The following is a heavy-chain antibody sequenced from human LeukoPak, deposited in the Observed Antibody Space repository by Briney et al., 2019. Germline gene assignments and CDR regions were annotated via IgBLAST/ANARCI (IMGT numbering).Heavy chain of an antibody. Sequence: GGSLRLSCAASGFTLSTYAMTWVRQAPGKGLEWVSLISGTGGSTYYADSVKGRFTISRDNSKNTLYLQMNSLRAEDTAVYYCAREKVAGTNPLFTRPNYYMDVWGKGTTVTVSS. CDR1: GFTLSTYA. CDR2: ISGTGGST. D-gene: IGHD6-19*01. CDR3: AREKVAGTNPLFTRPNYYMDV. V-gene: IGHV3-23*01. J-gene: IGHJ6*03.